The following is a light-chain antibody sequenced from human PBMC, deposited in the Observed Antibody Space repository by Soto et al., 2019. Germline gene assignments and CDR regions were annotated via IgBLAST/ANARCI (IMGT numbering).Light chain of an antibody. CDR1: SSDVGGYNY. CDR2: EVS. CDR3: SSYTTRNALEGV. J-gene: IGLJ3*02. Sequence: QSVLTQPASVSGSPGQSITISCTGTSSDVGGYNYVSWYQQHPGKAPKLIIYEVSNRPSGVSNRFSGSKSGNTASLIISGLQTEDEADYYCSSYTTRNALEGVFGGGTKLTVL. V-gene: IGLV2-14*01.